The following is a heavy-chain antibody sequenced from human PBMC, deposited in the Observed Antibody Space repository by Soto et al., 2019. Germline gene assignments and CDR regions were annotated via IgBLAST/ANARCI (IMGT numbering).Heavy chain of an antibody. CDR2: ISWNSGNI. Sequence: EVHLVESGGGLVQPGRSLRLSCAASGFTFDDYAMHWVLQVPGKGLEWVSGISWNSGNIGYADSVKGRFTISRDNAKNSLYLQMNSLRVEDTALYFCAKDTYSSSPYYMDVWGKGTTVTVSS. J-gene: IGHJ6*03. CDR1: GFTFDDYA. V-gene: IGHV3-9*01. D-gene: IGHD6-19*01. CDR3: AKDTYSSSPYYMDV.